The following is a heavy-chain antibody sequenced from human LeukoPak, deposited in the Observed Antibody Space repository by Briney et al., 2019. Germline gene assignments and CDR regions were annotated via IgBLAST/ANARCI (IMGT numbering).Heavy chain of an antibody. CDR2: MSHDGSNE. CDR3: ARRGSSGCFDF. CDR1: GFRFSSYE. D-gene: IGHD6-19*01. Sequence: GGSLRLSCVGSGFRFSSYEMNWVRQAPGKGLEWVAVMSHDGSNEYYGDSVKGRVTISRDNSKNTLFLQMHSLSAEDTATYYCARRGSSGCFDFWGQGTLVTVSS. J-gene: IGHJ4*02. V-gene: IGHV3-30-3*01.